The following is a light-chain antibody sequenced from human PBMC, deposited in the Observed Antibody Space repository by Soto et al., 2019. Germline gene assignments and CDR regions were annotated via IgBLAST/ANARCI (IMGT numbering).Light chain of an antibody. CDR1: QGISSY. Sequence: DIQLTQSPSFLSASVGDRVTITCRASQGISSYLAWYQQKAGKAPKLLIYAASTLQSGVSSRFSGSGSGTEFTLTISSLQPEDFATYHCQQLNSYPLTFGGGTKVEIK. J-gene: IGKJ4*01. V-gene: IGKV1-9*01. CDR3: QQLNSYPLT. CDR2: AAS.